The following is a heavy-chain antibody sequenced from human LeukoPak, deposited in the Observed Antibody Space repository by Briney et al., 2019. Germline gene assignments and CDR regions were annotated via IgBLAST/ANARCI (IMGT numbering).Heavy chain of an antibody. CDR1: GFTFDDYA. V-gene: IGHV3-9*01. D-gene: IGHD6-19*01. CDR3: ANDSRAVAGTGGFGY. J-gene: IGHJ4*02. CDR2: ISWNSGSI. Sequence: GGSLRLSCAASGFTFDDYAMHWVRQAPGKGLEWVSGISWNSGSIGYADSVKGRFTISRDNAKNSLYLQMNSLRAEDTALYYCANDSRAVAGTGGFGYWGQGTLVTVSS.